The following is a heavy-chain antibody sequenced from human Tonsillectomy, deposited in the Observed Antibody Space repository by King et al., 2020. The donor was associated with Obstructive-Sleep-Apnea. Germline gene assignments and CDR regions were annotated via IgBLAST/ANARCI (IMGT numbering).Heavy chain of an antibody. CDR3: AGAGRAAAWFDY. CDR1: GFTVSSNY. D-gene: IGHD6-13*01. CDR2: FYSGGST. V-gene: IGHV3-66*01. Sequence: VQLVESGGGLVQPGGSLRLPCAASGFTVSSNYMSWVRQAPGKGLEWVSVFYSGGSTYYADSVKGRFTISRDNSKNTLYLQMNSLGAEDTAVYYCAGAGRAAAWFDYWGQGTLVTVSS. J-gene: IGHJ4*02.